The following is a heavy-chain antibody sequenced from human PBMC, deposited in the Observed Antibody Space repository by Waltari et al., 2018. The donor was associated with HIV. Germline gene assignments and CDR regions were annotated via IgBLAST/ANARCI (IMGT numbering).Heavy chain of an antibody. D-gene: IGHD3-10*01. J-gene: IGHJ5*02. CDR1: GGTFSSYA. Sequence: QVQLVQSGAEVKKPGSSVKVSCKASGGTFSSYAIRWVRQAPGQGLEWMGRIIPILGIANYAQKFQGRVTITADKSTSTAYMELSSLRSEDTAVYYCARDGDYGPREFPDWFDPWGQGTLVTVSS. V-gene: IGHV1-69*04. CDR3: ARDGDYGPREFPDWFDP. CDR2: IIPILGIA.